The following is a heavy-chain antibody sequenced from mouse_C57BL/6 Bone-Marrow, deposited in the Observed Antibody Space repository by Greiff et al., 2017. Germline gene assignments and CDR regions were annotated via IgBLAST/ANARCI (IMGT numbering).Heavy chain of an antibody. V-gene: IGHV1-85*01. CDR1: GYTFTSYD. D-gene: IGHD1-1*01. Sequence: QVQLQQSGPELVKPGASVKLSCKASGYTFTSYDINWVKQRPGKGLDWIGWIYPRDGSTKYNEKFKGKGTLTVDTSSSTAYMELHSLKSEDSAVYFCARDYGSSYWYFDVWGTGTTVTVSS. J-gene: IGHJ1*03. CDR3: ARDYGSSYWYFDV. CDR2: IYPRDGST.